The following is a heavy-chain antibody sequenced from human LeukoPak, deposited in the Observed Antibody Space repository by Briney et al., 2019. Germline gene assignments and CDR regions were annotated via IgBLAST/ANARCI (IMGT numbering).Heavy chain of an antibody. J-gene: IGHJ5*02. D-gene: IGHD3-10*01. V-gene: IGHV1-2*06. Sequence: ASVKVSCKASGYTFTGYYMHWVRQAPGQGLEWMGRINPNSGGTNYAQKFQGRVTMTRDTSISTAYMELSRLRSDDTAVYYCARDQTHVDRVGYNWFDPWGQGTLVTVSS. CDR2: INPNSGGT. CDR3: ARDQTHVDRVGYNWFDP. CDR1: GYTFTGYY.